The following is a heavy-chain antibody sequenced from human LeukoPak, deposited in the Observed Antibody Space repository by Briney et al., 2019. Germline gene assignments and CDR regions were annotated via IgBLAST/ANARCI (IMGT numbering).Heavy chain of an antibody. CDR2: MNPNSGNT. CDR1: GYTFTSYD. J-gene: IGHJ3*02. Sequence: VASVTVSCKASGYTFTSYDISWVRQATGQGLEWMGWMNPNSGNTGYAQKFQGRVTMTRNTSISTAYMELSSLRSEDTAVYYCASSDNWNDDLDAFDIWGQGTMVTVSS. CDR3: ASSDNWNDDLDAFDI. V-gene: IGHV1-8*01. D-gene: IGHD1-20*01.